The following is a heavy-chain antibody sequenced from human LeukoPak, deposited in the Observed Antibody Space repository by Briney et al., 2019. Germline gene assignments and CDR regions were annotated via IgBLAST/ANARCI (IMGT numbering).Heavy chain of an antibody. D-gene: IGHD1-26*01. CDR1: GFTFSSYG. V-gene: IGHV3-30*03. CDR2: VSYDGSNE. CDR3: VRAIVGASVAFDF. Sequence: PGGSLRLSCAASGFTFSSYGMHWVRQAPGKGLEWVAVVSYDGSNEYYADSVKGRFTISRDTSYNTLYLQMNSLRAEGTAVYYCVRAIVGASVAFDFWGQGTLVTVSS. J-gene: IGHJ3*01.